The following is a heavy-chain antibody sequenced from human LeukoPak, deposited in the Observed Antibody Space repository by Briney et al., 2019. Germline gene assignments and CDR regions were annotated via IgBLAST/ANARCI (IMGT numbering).Heavy chain of an antibody. CDR2: PYYSGST. CDR1: GGSISSSSYY. D-gene: IGHD2-2*01. V-gene: IGHV4-39*07. CDR3: AGVVVPAAQYYYYYMDV. J-gene: IGHJ6*03. Sequence: SDPLSLTCTVSGGSISSSSYYWGWIRHPPGKGLEWIGSPYYSGSTYYNPSLKSRVTISVDTSKNQFSLKLSSVTAADTAVYYCAGVVVPAAQYYYYYMDVWGKGTTVTVSS.